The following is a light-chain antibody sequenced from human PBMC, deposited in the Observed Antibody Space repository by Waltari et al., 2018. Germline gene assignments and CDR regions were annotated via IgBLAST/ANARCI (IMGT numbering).Light chain of an antibody. CDR1: QSVLYSSNNKNC. CDR3: HQYYSSPWT. V-gene: IGKV4-1*01. J-gene: IGKJ1*01. CDR2: WAS. Sequence: DIVMTQSPDSLAVSLGESATINCKSSQSVLYSSNNKNCLAWYQQKPGQPPKLLIYWASTRESGVPDRFSGSGSGTDFTLTISSLQAEDVAVYYCHQYYSSPWTFGQGTKVEI.